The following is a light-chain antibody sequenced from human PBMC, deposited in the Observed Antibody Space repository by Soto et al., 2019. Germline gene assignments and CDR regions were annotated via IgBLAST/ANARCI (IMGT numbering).Light chain of an antibody. CDR2: EVV. V-gene: IGLV2-23*02. CDR3: CSYAGSSMFV. J-gene: IGLJ2*01. Sequence: QSALTQPASVSGSPGQSIPISCTGSSSDVGTYNLVSWYQHHPGKAPKLMISEVVKRPSGVSNRFSGSKSGNTASLTISGLQAEDEADYYCCSYAGSSMFVFGGGTKLTVL. CDR1: SSDVGTYNL.